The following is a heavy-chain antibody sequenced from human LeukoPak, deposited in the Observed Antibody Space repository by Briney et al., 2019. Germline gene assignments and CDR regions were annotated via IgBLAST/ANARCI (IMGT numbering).Heavy chain of an antibody. CDR3: ARLDTITNAFDY. V-gene: IGHV1-2*02. Sequence: ASVKVSCKASGYTFTDYYMHWVRQAPGQGLEWMGWINPTSGGTKYAQKFQGRVTMTRDTSITTACMELSRLTSDDTAVYYCARLDTITNAFDYWGQGTLVTVSS. D-gene: IGHD2-8*01. CDR1: GYTFTDYY. CDR2: INPTSGGT. J-gene: IGHJ4*02.